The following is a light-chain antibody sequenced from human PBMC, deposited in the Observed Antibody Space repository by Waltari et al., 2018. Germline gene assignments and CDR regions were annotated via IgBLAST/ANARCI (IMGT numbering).Light chain of an antibody. Sequence: EIVLTQSPGTLSLSPGERATLSCRASQSVSSSYFAWYQQKPGQAPRILIFATPSRATGIPDRFSGSGSGTDFTLTISRLEPEDFAVYYCQQYGSSPVTFGQGTKLEI. CDR1: QSVSSSY. V-gene: IGKV3-20*01. CDR3: QQYGSSPVT. CDR2: ATP. J-gene: IGKJ2*01.